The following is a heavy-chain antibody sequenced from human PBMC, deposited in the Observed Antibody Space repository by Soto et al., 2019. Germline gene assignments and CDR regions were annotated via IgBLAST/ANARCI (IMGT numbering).Heavy chain of an antibody. CDR3: AREEYSGSCFWYFDL. CDR2: INHSGST. Sequence: SETLSLTCAVYGGSFSGYYWSWIRQPPGKGLEWIGEINHSGSTNYNTSLKSRVTRSVDTSKNQFSMKLSSVTAADTAVYYCAREEYSGSCFWYFDLWGRGTLVTVSS. V-gene: IGHV4-34*01. D-gene: IGHD1-26*01. J-gene: IGHJ2*01. CDR1: GGSFSGYY.